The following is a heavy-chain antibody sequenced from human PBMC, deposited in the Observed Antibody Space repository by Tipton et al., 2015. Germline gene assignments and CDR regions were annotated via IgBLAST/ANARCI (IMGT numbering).Heavy chain of an antibody. CDR2: ISSSGGST. J-gene: IGHJ6*02. CDR3: AKAGGYYDSSGYPRGGYYYYYGMDV. Sequence: SLRLSCAASGFTFSSYAMNWVRQAPGKGLEWVSGISSSGGSTYYADSVKGQFTISRDNSNNTLHLQMNSLRAEDTAVYYCAKAGGYYDSSGYPRGGYYYYYGMDVWGQGTTVTVSS. D-gene: IGHD3-22*01. CDR1: GFTFSSYA. V-gene: IGHV3-23*01.